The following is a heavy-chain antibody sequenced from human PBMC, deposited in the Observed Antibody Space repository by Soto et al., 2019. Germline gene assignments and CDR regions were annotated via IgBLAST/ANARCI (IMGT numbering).Heavy chain of an antibody. CDR3: ARCPMSTEYIHDYHMAV. V-gene: IGHV4-59*13. CDR2: VYNSGSS. Sequence: WTWIRQPPGKGLEWIGYVYNSGSSSKNPSLKSRVTISIDTSENQFSLKLTSVTAADTADYYGARCPMSTEYIHDYHMAVWGKGTTVTVSS. J-gene: IGHJ6*03. D-gene: IGHD2-2*01.